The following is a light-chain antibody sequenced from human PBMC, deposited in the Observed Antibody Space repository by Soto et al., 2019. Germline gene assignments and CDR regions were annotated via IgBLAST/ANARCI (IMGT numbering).Light chain of an antibody. CDR1: ESVTSS. Sequence: EIVMTQSPATLSVSPGDRATLSCRASESVTSSLAWYQQKPGQPPRLLIYAASTRATDVPARFSGGGSETEFTLTIARLEPGDFAVYYCQQYGNSPQTFGQGTKVDIK. J-gene: IGKJ1*01. CDR2: AAS. V-gene: IGKV3-15*01. CDR3: QQYGNSPQT.